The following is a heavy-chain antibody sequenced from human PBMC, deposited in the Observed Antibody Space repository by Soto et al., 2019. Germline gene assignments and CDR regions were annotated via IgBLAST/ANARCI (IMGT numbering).Heavy chain of an antibody. D-gene: IGHD6-13*01. V-gene: IGHV3-23*01. Sequence: GGSMGLSCAASGFTFSSYAMSWVRQAPGKGLEWVSAISGSGGSTYYADSVKGRFTISRDNSKNTLYLQMNSLRAEDTAVYYCAKEKVGYSSSWYPFDYWGQGTLVTVSS. J-gene: IGHJ4*02. CDR1: GFTFSSYA. CDR2: ISGSGGST. CDR3: AKEKVGYSSSWYPFDY.